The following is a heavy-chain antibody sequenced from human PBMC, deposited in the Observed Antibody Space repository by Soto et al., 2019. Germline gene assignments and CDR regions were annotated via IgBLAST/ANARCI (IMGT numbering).Heavy chain of an antibody. J-gene: IGHJ5*02. Sequence: PGGSLRLSCAASGFTLSSYWMSWVRQAPGKGLEWVANIKQDGSEKYYVDSVKGRFTISRDNAKNSLYLQMNSLRAEDTAVYYCARGIAAAGNPGPWGQGTLVTVSS. D-gene: IGHD6-13*01. CDR3: ARGIAAAGNPGP. V-gene: IGHV3-7*03. CDR1: GFTLSSYW. CDR2: IKQDGSEK.